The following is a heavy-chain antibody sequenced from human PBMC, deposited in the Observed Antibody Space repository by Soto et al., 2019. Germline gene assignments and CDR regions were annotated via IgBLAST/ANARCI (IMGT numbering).Heavy chain of an antibody. CDR2: IYYSGST. V-gene: IGHV4-59*01. J-gene: IGHJ4*02. Sequence: SETLSLTCTVSGGSISSYYWSWIRQPPGKGLGWIGYIYYSGSTNYNPSLKSRVTISVDTSKNQFSLRLSSVTAADTAVYYCARDTRGVVPAEQGYYFDYWGQGTLVTVSS. CDR3: ARDTRGVVPAEQGYYFDY. CDR1: GGSISSYY. D-gene: IGHD2-2*01.